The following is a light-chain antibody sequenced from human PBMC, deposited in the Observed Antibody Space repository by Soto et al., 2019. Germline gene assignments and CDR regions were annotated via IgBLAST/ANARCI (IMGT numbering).Light chain of an antibody. CDR2: EVS. CDR3: SSFTSSTTLV. Sequence: QSALTQPASVSGSPGQSITISCTGTSSDVGGYNYVSWYQHHPGKAPKVMIYEVSNRPSGISNRFSGSKSGNTASLTISGLLAEDEADYYCSSFTSSTTLVFGGGTKLTVL. CDR1: SSDVGGYNY. J-gene: IGLJ2*01. V-gene: IGLV2-14*01.